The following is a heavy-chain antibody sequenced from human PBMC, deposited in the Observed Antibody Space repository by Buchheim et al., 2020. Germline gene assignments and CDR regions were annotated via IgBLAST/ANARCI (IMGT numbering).Heavy chain of an antibody. V-gene: IGHV3-33*01. CDR1: GFTFRTYG. Sequence: QVQLVESGGGVVQSGKSLRLSCAVSGFTFRTYGIHWVRQAPGKGLEWVAFIWFDGSKEYYADSVKGRFTISRDNSNNTLYLQMNSLRVDDTAVYYCARERSGGWINWFDPWGQGTL. D-gene: IGHD6-19*01. CDR2: IWFDGSKE. CDR3: ARERSGGWINWFDP. J-gene: IGHJ5*02.